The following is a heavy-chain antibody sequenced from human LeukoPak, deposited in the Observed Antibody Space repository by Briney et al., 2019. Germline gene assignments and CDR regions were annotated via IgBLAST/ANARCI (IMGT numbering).Heavy chain of an antibody. CDR1: GYTFTSYG. J-gene: IGHJ3*02. Sequence: GASVKVSCKASGYTFTSYGISWVRQAPGQGLEWMGWISAYNGNTNYAQKLQGRVTMTTDTSTSTAYMELRSLRSDDTAVYYCARDCLRLGLGVGDSCYSGRDAFDIWGQGTMVTVSS. CDR2: ISAYNGNT. V-gene: IGHV1-18*04. CDR3: ARDCLRLGLGVGDSCYSGRDAFDI. D-gene: IGHD2-15*01.